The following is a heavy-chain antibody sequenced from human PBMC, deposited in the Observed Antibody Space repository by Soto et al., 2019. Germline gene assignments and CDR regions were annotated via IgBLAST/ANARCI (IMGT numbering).Heavy chain of an antibody. J-gene: IGHJ5*02. CDR1: GITFSTYR. CDR2: IKSDGTVT. V-gene: IGHV3-74*01. CDR3: ARAAGRITIFGVVLNWFDP. Sequence: GGSLRLSCVVSGITFSTYRMHWVRQAPGKGLVWVSHIKSDGTVTHYTDSVRGRFIISRDNAKNTLFLQMNSLRDEDTAVYYCARAAGRITIFGVVLNWFDPSGQGTLVTVSS. D-gene: IGHD3-3*01.